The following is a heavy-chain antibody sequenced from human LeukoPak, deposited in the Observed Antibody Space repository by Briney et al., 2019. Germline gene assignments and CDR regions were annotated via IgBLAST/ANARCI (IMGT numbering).Heavy chain of an antibody. D-gene: IGHD2-2*01. J-gene: IGHJ6*02. V-gene: IGHV3-21*01. Sequence: GGSLRLSCAASGFTFSSYSMNWVRQAPGKGLEWVSSISSSSSYIYYADSVKGRFTISRDNAKNSLYLQMNSLRAGDTAVYYCARVLSFGVPAGKTFYYYYGMDVWGQGTTVTVSS. CDR2: ISSSSSYI. CDR1: GFTFSSYS. CDR3: ARVLSFGVPAGKTFYYYYGMDV.